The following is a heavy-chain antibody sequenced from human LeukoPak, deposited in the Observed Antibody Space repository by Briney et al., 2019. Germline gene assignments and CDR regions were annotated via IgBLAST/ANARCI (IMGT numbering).Heavy chain of an antibody. D-gene: IGHD5-18*01. CDR1: GGSISSSSYY. J-gene: IGHJ5*02. Sequence: SETLSLTCTVSGGSISSSSYYWGWIRQPPGKGLEWIGSIYYSGSTYYNPSFKSRVTISVDTSKNQFSLKLSSVTAADTAVYYCARDPYSYGYGGFDPWGQGTLVTVSS. V-gene: IGHV4-39*07. CDR3: ARDPYSYGYGGFDP. CDR2: IYYSGST.